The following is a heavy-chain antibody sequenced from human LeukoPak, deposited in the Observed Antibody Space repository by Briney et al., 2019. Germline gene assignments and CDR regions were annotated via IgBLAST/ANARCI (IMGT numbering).Heavy chain of an antibody. Sequence: GGSLRLSCAASGFTVSSNYMSWVCQAPGKGLEWVSVIYRDGSTYNADSVKGRFTISRDNSKNTLYLQMNSLRAEDTAVYYCAREGSQGSGSYFGYWGQGTLVTVSS. V-gene: IGHV3-66*01. J-gene: IGHJ4*02. D-gene: IGHD3-10*01. CDR1: GFTVSSNY. CDR3: AREGSQGSGSYFGY. CDR2: IYRDGST.